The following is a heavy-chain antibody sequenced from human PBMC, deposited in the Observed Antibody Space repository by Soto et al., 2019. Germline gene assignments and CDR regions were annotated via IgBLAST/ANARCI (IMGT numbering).Heavy chain of an antibody. CDR3: AGVTYDSSGYHPGEFDY. V-gene: IGHV1-69*13. J-gene: IGHJ4*02. CDR1: GGTFSSYA. CDR2: IIPIFGTA. Sequence: SVKVSCKASGGTFSSYAISWVRQAPGQGLEWMGGIIPIFGTANYAQKFQGRVTITADESTSTAYMELSSLRSEDTAVYYCAGVTYDSSGYHPGEFDYWGQGTLVTVSS. D-gene: IGHD3-22*01.